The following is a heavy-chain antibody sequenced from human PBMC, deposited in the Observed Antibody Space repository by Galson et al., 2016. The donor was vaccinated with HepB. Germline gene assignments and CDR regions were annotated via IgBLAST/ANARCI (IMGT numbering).Heavy chain of an antibody. Sequence: SVKVSCKASGYTFNTYGISWLRQAPGQGLEWMGWINTRNGDTKYARTVQGRVTMTTDTSTSTAYMELRSLRADDTARYYCARERVADNADYNFDYWGQGTLVTVSS. D-gene: IGHD4-17*01. V-gene: IGHV1-18*01. CDR1: GYTFNTYG. CDR3: ARERVADNADYNFDY. J-gene: IGHJ4*02. CDR2: INTRNGDT.